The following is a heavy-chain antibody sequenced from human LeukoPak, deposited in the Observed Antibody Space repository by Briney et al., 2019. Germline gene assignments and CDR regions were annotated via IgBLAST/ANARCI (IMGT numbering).Heavy chain of an antibody. J-gene: IGHJ6*02. D-gene: IGHD3-3*02. CDR1: GGSISSYY. CDR3: ARGGGRIFGVVISLASNYYYGMDV. CDR2: IYYSGST. Sequence: SETLSLTCIVSGGSISSYYWNWIRQPPGKGLEWIGYIYYSGSTKYNPSLKSRVTISVDKSKNQFSLKLRSVTAADTAVYYCARGGGRIFGVVISLASNYYYGMDVWGQGTTVTVSS. V-gene: IGHV4-59*01.